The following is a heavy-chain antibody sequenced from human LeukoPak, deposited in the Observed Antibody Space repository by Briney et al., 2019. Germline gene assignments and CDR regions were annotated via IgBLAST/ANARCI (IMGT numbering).Heavy chain of an antibody. D-gene: IGHD3-22*01. CDR1: GFIFSYYG. CDR2: IWYDGSNK. V-gene: IGHV3-33*03. CDR3: ATYYYDSDPFPAAGDDP. Sequence: GGSLRLSCAASGFIFSYYGMQWVRQAPGKGVEWVAVIWYDGSNKYYADSVKGRFTISRDNAKNSLYLQMNSLRAEDTAVYYCATYYYDSDPFPAAGDDPWGQGTLVTVSS. J-gene: IGHJ5*02.